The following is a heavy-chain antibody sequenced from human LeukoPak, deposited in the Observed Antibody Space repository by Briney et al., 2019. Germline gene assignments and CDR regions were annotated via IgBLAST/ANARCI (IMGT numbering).Heavy chain of an antibody. CDR2: INHSGST. CDR3: ARGRKDYVGGSYRTFDY. D-gene: IGHD3-16*02. V-gene: IGHV4-34*01. Sequence: SETLSLTCAVYGGSFSGYYWSWIRQPPGKGLEWIGEINHSGSTNYNPSLKSRVTISVDTSKNQFSLKLSSVTAADTAVYYCARGRKDYVGGSYRTFDYWGQGTLVTVSS. CDR1: GGSFSGYY. J-gene: IGHJ4*02.